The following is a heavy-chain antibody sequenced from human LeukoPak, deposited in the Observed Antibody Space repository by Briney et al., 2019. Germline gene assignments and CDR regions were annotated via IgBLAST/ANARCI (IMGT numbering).Heavy chain of an antibody. CDR1: VGTFISYA. CDR2: IIPIFGTA. J-gene: IGHJ4*02. V-gene: IGHV1-69*05. CDR3: ASSGQWLAWRDY. Sequence: ASVKVSCKSSVGTFISYAISWVRQPPGQGLEWMGRIIPIFGTANYAQKFQGRVTITTDESTSTAYMELSSLRSEDTAVYYCASSGQWLAWRDYWGQGTLVTVSS. D-gene: IGHD6-19*01.